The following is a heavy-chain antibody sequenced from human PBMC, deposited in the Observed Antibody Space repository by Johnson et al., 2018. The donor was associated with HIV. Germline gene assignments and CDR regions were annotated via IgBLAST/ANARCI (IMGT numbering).Heavy chain of an antibody. J-gene: IGHJ3*01. Sequence: VQLVESGGGLVKTGGSLRLSCAASGFTFDDYGMSWVRQAPGKGLEWVSGINWNGGTTGYADSVKGRFTISRDNARKSLYLQMSSLRAEDTAFYYCARGTNYYDSSAYHVGNAFDFWGRGTRVTVSS. CDR1: GFTFDDYG. V-gene: IGHV3-20*04. D-gene: IGHD3-22*01. CDR3: ARGTNYYDSSAYHVGNAFDF. CDR2: INWNGGTT.